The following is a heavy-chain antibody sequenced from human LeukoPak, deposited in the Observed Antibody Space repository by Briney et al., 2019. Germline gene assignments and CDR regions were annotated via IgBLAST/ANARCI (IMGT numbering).Heavy chain of an antibody. J-gene: IGHJ4*02. CDR3: ASLYDSSGYFDY. CDR2: TYYRSKWYN. CDR1: GDSVSSNSAA. D-gene: IGHD3-22*01. Sequence: SQTLSLTRAISGDSVSSNSAAWNWIRQSPSRGLEWLGRTYYRSKWYNDYAVSAKSRITINPDTSKNQFSLQLNSVTPEDTAVYYCASLYDSSGYFDYWGQGTLVTVSS. V-gene: IGHV6-1*01.